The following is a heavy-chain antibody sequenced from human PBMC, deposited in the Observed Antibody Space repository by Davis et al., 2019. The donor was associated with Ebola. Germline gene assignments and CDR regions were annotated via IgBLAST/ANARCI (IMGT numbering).Heavy chain of an antibody. CDR3: AKVVSYDRRGYFDY. J-gene: IGHJ4*02. CDR1: GFTFDDYA. Sequence: PGGSLRLSCAASGFTFDDYAMHWVRQAPGKGLEWVSGISWNSGSIGYADSVKGRFTISRDNAKNSLYLQMNSLRAEDTALYYCAKVVSYDRRGYFDYWGQGTLVTVS. V-gene: IGHV3-9*01. D-gene: IGHD5-18*01. CDR2: ISWNSGSI.